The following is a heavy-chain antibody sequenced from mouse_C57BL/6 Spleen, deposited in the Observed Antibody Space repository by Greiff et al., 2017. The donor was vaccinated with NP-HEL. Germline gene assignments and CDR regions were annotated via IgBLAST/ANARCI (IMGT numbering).Heavy chain of an antibody. J-gene: IGHJ2*01. Sequence: QVQLQQPGAELVKPGASVKVSCKASGYTFTSYWMHWVKQRPGQGLEWIGRIHPSDSDTNYNQKFKGKATLTVDKSYSTAYMQISSLTSEDTAVYYGAIGIYDGYTLDYWGQGTTLTVSS. CDR2: IHPSDSDT. CDR1: GYTFTSYW. V-gene: IGHV1-74*01. CDR3: AIGIYDGYTLDY. D-gene: IGHD2-3*01.